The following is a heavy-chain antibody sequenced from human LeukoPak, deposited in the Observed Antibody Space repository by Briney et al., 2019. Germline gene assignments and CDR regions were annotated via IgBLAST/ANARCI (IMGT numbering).Heavy chain of an antibody. D-gene: IGHD6-19*01. J-gene: IGHJ4*02. CDR3: AREHTPYGSGCTAAY. V-gene: IGHV3-48*01. CDR2: VSPISSSI. Sequence: GGSLRLSCAASGFTFSSYGMNWVRQAPGTGLEWVSYVSPISSSIYYTDSVKGRFTISRDNAKNSHYLQMNSLRAEDTAVYYCAREHTPYGSGCTAAYWGQGSLVTVSS. CDR1: GFTFSSYG.